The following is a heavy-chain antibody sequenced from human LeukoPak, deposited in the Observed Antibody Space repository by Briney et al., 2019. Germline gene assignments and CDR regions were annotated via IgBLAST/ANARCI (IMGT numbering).Heavy chain of an antibody. D-gene: IGHD2-2*01. CDR2: VWYDGSNK. CDR3: AKAGTTSWTHYLDYYYMDV. CDR1: GFAFSSYH. V-gene: IGHV3-33*03. Sequence: GGSLRLSCAASGFAFSSYHMHWLRQAPGKGLEWVAAVWYDGSNKYYVDSVKGRFSISRDNSKNTLYLQMKSLRAEDTAVYFCAKAGTTSWTHYLDYYYMDVWGKGTTVTVSS. J-gene: IGHJ6*03.